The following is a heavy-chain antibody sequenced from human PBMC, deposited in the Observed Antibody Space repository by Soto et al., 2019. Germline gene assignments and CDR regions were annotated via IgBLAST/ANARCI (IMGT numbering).Heavy chain of an antibody. CDR2: FYNSGNT. Sequence: SETLSLTCTVSGASISDDYWTWIRQPPGKGLEWIGYFYNSGNTNYNPSLKSRVTISVDTSKNQLSLKLSSVTAADTAVYYCARGQYSYGYDSWGQGTLVTVSS. CDR1: GASISDDY. V-gene: IGHV4-59*01. J-gene: IGHJ5*01. D-gene: IGHD5-18*01. CDR3: ARGQYSYGYDS.